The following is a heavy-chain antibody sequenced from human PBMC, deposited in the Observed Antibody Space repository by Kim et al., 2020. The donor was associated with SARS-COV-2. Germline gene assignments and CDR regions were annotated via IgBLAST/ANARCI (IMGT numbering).Heavy chain of an antibody. D-gene: IGHD5-12*01. CDR3: ARARWLHSLDY. CDR1: GGSFSGYY. V-gene: IGHV4-34*01. J-gene: IGHJ4*02. Sequence: SETLSLTCAVYGGSFSGYYWSWIRQPPGKGLEWIGEINHSGSTNYNPSLKSRVTISVDTSKNQFSLKLSSVTAADTAVYYCARARWLHSLDYWGQGTLVTVSS. CDR2: INHSGST.